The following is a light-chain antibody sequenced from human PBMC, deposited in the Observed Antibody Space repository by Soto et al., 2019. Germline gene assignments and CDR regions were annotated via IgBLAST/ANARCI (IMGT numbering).Light chain of an antibody. Sequence: QSVLTQPPSASGTPGQRVTISCSGSSSNIGSNTVTWYQQLPRAAPKLLIYTNNQRPSGVPDRFSGSKSGTSASLAISGLQSDDEADYYCATWDDSLNGVVFGGGTKLPS. V-gene: IGLV1-44*01. CDR2: TNN. J-gene: IGLJ3*02. CDR3: ATWDDSLNGVV. CDR1: SSNIGSNT.